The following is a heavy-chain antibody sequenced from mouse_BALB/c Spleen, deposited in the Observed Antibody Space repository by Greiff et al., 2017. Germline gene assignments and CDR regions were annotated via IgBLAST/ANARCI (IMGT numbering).Heavy chain of an antibody. D-gene: IGHD2-3*01. Sequence: QVQLQQSGAELVKPGASVKLSCKASGYTFTSYYMYWVKQRPGQGLEWIGEINPSNGGTNFNEKFKSKATLTVDKSSSTAYMQLSSLTSEDSAVYYCTRGDDGYYFDYWGQGTTLTVSS. V-gene: IGHV1S81*02. CDR2: INPSNGGT. CDR1: GYTFTSYY. J-gene: IGHJ2*01. CDR3: TRGDDGYYFDY.